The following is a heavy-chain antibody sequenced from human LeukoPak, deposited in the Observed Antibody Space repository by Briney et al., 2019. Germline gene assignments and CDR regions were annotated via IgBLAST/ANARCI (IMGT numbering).Heavy chain of an antibody. D-gene: IGHD6-13*01. CDR1: GYNFTNHG. CDR3: ARTSAFGSSWHSY. CDR2: IDTYSGNT. V-gene: IGHV1-18*01. Sequence: GASVKVSCKASGYNFTNHGINWVRQAPRQGLEWMGWIDTYSGNTNYAQKLQGRLTMTTDTSTNTAYMDLRRLNFDDTAVYYCARTSAFGSSWHSYWGQGTLINVSS. J-gene: IGHJ4*02.